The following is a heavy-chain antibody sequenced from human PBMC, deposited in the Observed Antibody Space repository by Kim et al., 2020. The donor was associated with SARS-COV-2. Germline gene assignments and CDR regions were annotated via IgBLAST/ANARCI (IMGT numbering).Heavy chain of an antibody. V-gene: IGHV3-23*01. CDR3: AKDAPTSKYSYGPPYFGY. Sequence: GGSLRLSCAASGFTFSSYAMSWVRQAPGKGLEWVSAISGSGGSTYYADSVKGRFIISRDNSKNTLYLQMNRLRAEDTAVYYCAKDAPTSKYSYGPPYFGYWGQGTLVTVSS. J-gene: IGHJ4*02. CDR2: ISGSGGST. D-gene: IGHD5-18*01. CDR1: GFTFSSYA.